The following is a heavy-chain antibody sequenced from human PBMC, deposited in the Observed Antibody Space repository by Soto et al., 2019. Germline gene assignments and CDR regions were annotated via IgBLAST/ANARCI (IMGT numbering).Heavy chain of an antibody. V-gene: IGHV3-33*08. CDR3: ARRQISPPTRGAATARGDMDV. J-gene: IGHJ6*02. Sequence: QVQLVESGGGVVQPGRSLRLSCAASGFTFNNYGMHWVRQAPGKGLEWVAVIWNDGSNSYYANSVKGRFTISRDNSKNTLHLQMSSLRAEDTAVYYCARRQISPPTRGAATARGDMDVGGQGTTVTVSS. D-gene: IGHD6-13*01. CDR1: GFTFNNYG. CDR2: IWNDGSNS.